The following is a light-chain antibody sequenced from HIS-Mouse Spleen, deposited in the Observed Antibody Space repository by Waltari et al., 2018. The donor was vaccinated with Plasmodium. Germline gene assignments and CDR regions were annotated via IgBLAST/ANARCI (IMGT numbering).Light chain of an antibody. CDR1: RSDVGGYNY. J-gene: IGLJ2*01. Sequence: QSALTQPPSASGSPGQSANISCTGTRSDVGGYNYVSWYQQHPGKATKLMIYGVSKRPAGFPDRCAGSKSGNTASLTVAGLQAEDEADYYCSSYAGSNNLVFGGGTKLTVL. V-gene: IGLV2-8*01. CDR2: GVS. CDR3: SSYAGSNNLV.